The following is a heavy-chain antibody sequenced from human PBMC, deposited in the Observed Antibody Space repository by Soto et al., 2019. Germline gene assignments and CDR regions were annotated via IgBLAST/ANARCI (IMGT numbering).Heavy chain of an antibody. CDR2: IKNKADGGTT. D-gene: IGHD4-17*01. Sequence: EVQLVESGGDLVKPGGCLRLSCAASGSTFTNAWMSWVRQAPGKGLEWVGRIKNKADGGTTDYAAPVRGRFTISRDDSKNTLFLQMNSLETEDTAVYYCTTDPGDYEDFWGRGTLVTVSS. V-gene: IGHV3-15*01. J-gene: IGHJ4*02. CDR3: TTDPGDYEDF. CDR1: GSTFTNAW.